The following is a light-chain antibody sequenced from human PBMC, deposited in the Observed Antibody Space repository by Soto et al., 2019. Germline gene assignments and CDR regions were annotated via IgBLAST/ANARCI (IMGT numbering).Light chain of an antibody. V-gene: IGKV3-11*01. J-gene: IGKJ2*01. CDR3: QQRSNWPPYT. CDR2: DAS. Sequence: ETVLTQSPATLSLSPGERATLSCRASQSVHTYLAWYQQKAGQAPRLLIYDASNRATGIPARFSGSGSGTDFTLTISSLAPEDCAVYSCQQRSNWPPYTFGQGTKLEIK. CDR1: QSVHTY.